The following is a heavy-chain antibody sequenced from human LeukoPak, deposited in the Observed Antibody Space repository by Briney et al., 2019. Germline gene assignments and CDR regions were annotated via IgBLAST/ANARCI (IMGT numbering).Heavy chain of an antibody. CDR2: VNHSGGT. Sequence: SEALSLTCTISGPFSGYFWSWIRQAPGKGPEWIGEVNHSGGTNYNPSLESRVIISVDPSKKQVSLKLNSVTAADTAVYYCARAFPPGVTARPRFDYWGQGTQVTVSS. CDR3: ARAFPPGVTARPRFDY. CDR1: GPFSGYF. V-gene: IGHV4-34*01. J-gene: IGHJ4*02. D-gene: IGHD4-11*01.